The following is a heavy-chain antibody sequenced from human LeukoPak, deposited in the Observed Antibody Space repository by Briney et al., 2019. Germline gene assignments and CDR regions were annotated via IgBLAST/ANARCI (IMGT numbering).Heavy chain of an antibody. CDR1: GNTLPTYG. J-gene: IGHJ6*03. CDR3: ARPAKGAYYYYYMDV. Sequence: ASVTVSCKTSGNTLPTYGITWVRQAPGQGLEWMGWISTYNGNTNYAQKLQGRVTMTRDTSTNTAYMELRSLRSNDTAVYYCARPAKGAYYYYYMDVWGTGTTVTVS. V-gene: IGHV1-18*01. D-gene: IGHD1-26*01. CDR2: ISTYNGNT.